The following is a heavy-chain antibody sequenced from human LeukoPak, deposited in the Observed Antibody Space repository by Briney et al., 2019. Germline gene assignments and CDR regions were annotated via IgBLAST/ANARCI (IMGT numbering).Heavy chain of an antibody. CDR1: GYTFSTFP. D-gene: IGHD3-22*01. CDR3: VGGIDTTGYFNY. J-gene: IGHJ4*02. Sequence: ASVKVSCKASGYTFSTFPINWVRQAPGQGLEWMGWINTNTGSPTYAQGLTGRFVFSLDTSVSTAFLQINSLKAEDTALCYCVGGIDTTGYFNYWGQGTLVTVSS. V-gene: IGHV7-4-1*02. CDR2: INTNTGSP.